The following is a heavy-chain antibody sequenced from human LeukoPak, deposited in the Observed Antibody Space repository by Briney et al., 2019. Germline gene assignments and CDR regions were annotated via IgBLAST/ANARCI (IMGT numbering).Heavy chain of an antibody. CDR3: ARLDPAGAFDI. Sequence: SETLSLTCTVSGGSISSYYWSWIRQPPGKGLEWIGYIYYSGSTNYNPSLKSRVTISVDTSKNQFSLKLSSVTAADTAVYYCARLDPAGAFDIWGQGTMVTVSS. CDR1: GGSISSYY. J-gene: IGHJ3*02. CDR2: IYYSGST. V-gene: IGHV4-59*08. D-gene: IGHD2-2*03.